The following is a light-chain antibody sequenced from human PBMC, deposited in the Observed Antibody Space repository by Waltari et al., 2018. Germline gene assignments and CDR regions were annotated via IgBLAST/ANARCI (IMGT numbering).Light chain of an antibody. V-gene: IGKV1-12*01. CDR3: QQANSIFT. Sequence: DIQMTQSPSSVSASVGDRFTITCRASQGIDNWLAWYQQKPGKAPKLLIYAASSLQSGVPSRFSGRGSGTDFTLTISSLKPEDFATYYCQQANSIFTFGPGTTVDIK. CDR1: QGIDNW. J-gene: IGKJ3*01. CDR2: AAS.